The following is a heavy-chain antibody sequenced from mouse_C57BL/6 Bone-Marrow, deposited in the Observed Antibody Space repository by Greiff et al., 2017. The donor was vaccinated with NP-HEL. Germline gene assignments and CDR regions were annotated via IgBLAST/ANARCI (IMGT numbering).Heavy chain of an antibody. CDR3: VRSYYGSSYVGYFDV. Sequence: VMLVESGGGLVRPKGSLKSSCPPSGFPFNPFAIPWFRQAPGKGLEWVARIRSKSSNYATYYADSVKDRFTISRDDSQSMLYLQMNNLKTEDTAMYYCVRSYYGSSYVGYFDVWGTGTTVTVSS. J-gene: IGHJ1*03. D-gene: IGHD1-1*01. CDR1: GFPFNPFA. V-gene: IGHV10-3*01. CDR2: IRSKSSNYAT.